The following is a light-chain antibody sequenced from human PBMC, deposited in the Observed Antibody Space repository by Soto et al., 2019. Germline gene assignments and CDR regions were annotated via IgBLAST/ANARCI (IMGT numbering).Light chain of an antibody. CDR3: QQYYTTPLT. J-gene: IGKJ1*01. CDR1: QSVLYSSNNDNC. Sequence: DIVMTQSPDSLAVSLGERATINCKSSQSVLYSSNNDNCLAWYQQKPGQPPKLLIYWASSRESGVPDRFSGSGSGTDLTLTISSLQAEDVAVYFCQQYYTTPLTFGQGTRVEVK. V-gene: IGKV4-1*01. CDR2: WAS.